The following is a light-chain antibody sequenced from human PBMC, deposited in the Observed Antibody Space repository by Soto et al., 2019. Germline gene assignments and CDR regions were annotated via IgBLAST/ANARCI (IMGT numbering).Light chain of an antibody. Sequence: EIVMTQSPATLSVSPGERATLSCRASQSVGSNLAWYQQRPGQAPRLLIYVASTRATGIPARFSGSGSGTEFTLTISSLQSEDFAVYYCQQYGSSPRLTFGGGTKVEIK. CDR3: QQYGSSPRLT. J-gene: IGKJ4*01. V-gene: IGKV3-15*01. CDR2: VAS. CDR1: QSVGSN.